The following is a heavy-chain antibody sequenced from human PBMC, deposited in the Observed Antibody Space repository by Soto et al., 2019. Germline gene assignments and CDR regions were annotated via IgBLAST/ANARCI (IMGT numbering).Heavy chain of an antibody. Sequence: PGESLRLSCAASGVTFSSYAMNWVRQPPGKGLEWVSTISNTGGGTFYARSVRGRFTISRDNPNNTLHRQMHRLRADASAIYFCAVVRHKTSGSNTWFDTWGRGTQVTVS. CDR2: ISNTGGGT. J-gene: IGHJ5*02. D-gene: IGHD3-22*01. CDR1: GVTFSSYA. CDR3: AVVRHKTSGSNTWFDT. V-gene: IGHV3-23*01.